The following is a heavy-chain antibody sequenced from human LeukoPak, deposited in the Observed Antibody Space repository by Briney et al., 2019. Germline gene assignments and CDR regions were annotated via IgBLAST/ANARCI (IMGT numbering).Heavy chain of an antibody. CDR1: GGSFSSYY. CDR2: IYYSGST. V-gene: IGHV4-59*01. CDR3: AGTIVGLYYFDY. J-gene: IGHJ4*02. Sequence: SETLSLTCTVSGGSFSSYYWSWIRQPPGKGLEWIGYIYYSGSTNYNPSLKSRVTISVDTSKNQFSLKLSSVTAADTAVYYCAGTIVGLYYFDYWGQGTRVTVSS. D-gene: IGHD1-26*01.